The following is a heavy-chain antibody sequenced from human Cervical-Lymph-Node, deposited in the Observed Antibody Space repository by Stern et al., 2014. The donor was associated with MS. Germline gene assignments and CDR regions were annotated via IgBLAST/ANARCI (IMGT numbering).Heavy chain of an antibody. J-gene: IGHJ4*02. D-gene: IGHD6-13*01. CDR3: ARVGSNWYVLDY. CDR1: GFTFSGYW. Sequence: EMQLVESGGGLVQPGGSLRLSCAVSGFTFSGYWMTWVRQAPGKGLAWVATIKEDGSEKYYVDSVRGRFTISRDNAKKSLYLQMNSLRAEDTAVYFCARVGSNWYVLDYWGQGTLVTVSS. V-gene: IGHV3-7*03. CDR2: IKEDGSEK.